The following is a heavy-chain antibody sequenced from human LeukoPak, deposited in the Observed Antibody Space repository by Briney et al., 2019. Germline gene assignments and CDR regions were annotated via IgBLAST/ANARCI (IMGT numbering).Heavy chain of an antibody. J-gene: IGHJ4*02. D-gene: IGHD1-26*01. CDR1: GASISGSGYY. CDR3: AKSGGYGLIDY. V-gene: IGHV4-39*01. Sequence: SETLSLTCTVSGASISGSGYYWGWIRPPPGKGLEWIGSIYSSGSPYYNASLQSRVTISIETSKNQISLRLNSVTAADTAMYYCAKSGGYGLIDYWGQGTLVTVSS. CDR2: IYSSGSP.